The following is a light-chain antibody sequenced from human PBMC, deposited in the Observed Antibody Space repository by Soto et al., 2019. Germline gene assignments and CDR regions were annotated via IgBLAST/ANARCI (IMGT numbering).Light chain of an antibody. CDR3: QQYGSPLT. V-gene: IGKV3-20*01. J-gene: IGKJ4*01. Sequence: EIGLSQSPGTLSLSTGERATLSCRASQSVTSNYLAWYQQKPGQTPRLLIYGASNRATGIPDRFSGSGSGTDFTLTISRLEPEDFAVYYCQQYGSPLTFGGGTKVDIK. CDR2: GAS. CDR1: QSVTSNY.